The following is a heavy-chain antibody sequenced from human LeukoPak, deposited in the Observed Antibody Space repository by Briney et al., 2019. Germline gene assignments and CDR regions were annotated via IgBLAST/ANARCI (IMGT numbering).Heavy chain of an antibody. CDR1: GASISNYY. D-gene: IGHD1-26*01. CDR3: ARLGSYHDF. Sequence: KSSETLSLTCTVSGASISNYYWSWIRQTPEKGLEWMGHIHSSGGSSYYPSLKSRLTLSIDTSRNQLSLKPPSVTAADTAVYFCARLGSYHDFWGQGALDTVSS. J-gene: IGHJ4*02. V-gene: IGHV4-4*09. CDR2: IHSSGGS.